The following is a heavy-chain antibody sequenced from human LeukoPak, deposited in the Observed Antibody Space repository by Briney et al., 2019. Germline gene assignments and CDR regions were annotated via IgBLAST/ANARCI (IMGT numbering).Heavy chain of an antibody. J-gene: IGHJ4*02. Sequence: GGSLRLSCSASGFTFSDYWMHWVRQAPGKGLVWVSRLSYDGSDTNYADSVKGRFTISRDNAKDTVYLQMNSLRAEDTALYFCARGGRLTAMAPDSWGQGALVTVSS. V-gene: IGHV3-74*01. CDR1: GFTFSDYW. CDR3: ARGGRLTAMAPDS. CDR2: LSYDGSDT. D-gene: IGHD5-12*01.